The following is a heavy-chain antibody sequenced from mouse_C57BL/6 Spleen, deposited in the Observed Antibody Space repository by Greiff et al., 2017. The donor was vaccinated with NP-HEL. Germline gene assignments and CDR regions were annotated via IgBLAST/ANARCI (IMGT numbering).Heavy chain of an antibody. CDR1: GYTFTDYY. CDR2: INPNNGGT. J-gene: IGHJ4*01. CDR3: ARPYYYGSSSGAMDY. Sequence: EVQLQQSGPELVKPGASVKISCKASGYTFTDYYMNWVKQSHGKSLEWIGDINPNNGGTSYNQKFKGKATLTVDKSSSTAYMERRSLTSEDSAGYYCARPYYYGSSSGAMDYWGQGTSVTVSS. V-gene: IGHV1-26*01. D-gene: IGHD1-1*01.